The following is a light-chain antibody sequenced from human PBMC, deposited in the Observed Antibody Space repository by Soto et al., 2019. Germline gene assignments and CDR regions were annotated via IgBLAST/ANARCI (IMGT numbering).Light chain of an antibody. V-gene: IGKV4-1*01. CDR2: WAS. Sequence: ILVTQSPGSLAMSLGERSTINCKSNQSVLLTSNNKNSLAWYPKNPGPPPKLLMYWASTRESGVPDRFSASESGTDFTLTITSLQAQDVAVYYCQQYYSTPSTFGQGTRLEIK. CDR1: QSVLLTSNNKNS. CDR3: QQYYSTPST. J-gene: IGKJ5*01.